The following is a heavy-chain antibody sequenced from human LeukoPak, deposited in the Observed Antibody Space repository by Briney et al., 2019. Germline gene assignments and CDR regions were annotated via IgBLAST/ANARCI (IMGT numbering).Heavy chain of an antibody. V-gene: IGHV1-69*13. CDR2: IIPIFGTA. J-gene: IGHJ4*02. D-gene: IGHD3-22*01. CDR3: ARVSSRYYYDSSGYYPHYFDY. CDR1: GGTFSSYA. Sequence: SVKVSCKASGGTFSSYAISWVRQAPGQGLEWMGGIIPIFGTANYAQKFQGRVTITADESTSTAYMELSSLRSEDTAVYYCARVSSRYYYDSSGYYPHYFDYWGQGTLVTVSS.